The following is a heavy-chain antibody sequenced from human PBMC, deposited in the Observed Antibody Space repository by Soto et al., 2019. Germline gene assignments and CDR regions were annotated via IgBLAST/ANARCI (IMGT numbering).Heavy chain of an antibody. CDR1: GYTFTSYG. D-gene: IGHD3-3*01. CDR2: ISAYNGNT. J-gene: IGHJ6*02. CDR3: ARSDYDFWSGYYPGFYGMDV. Sequence: GASVKVSCQASGYTFTSYGSSWVRKAHGQGLEWMGWISAYNGNTNYAQKLQGRVTMTTDTSTSTAYMELRSLRSDDTAVYYCARSDYDFWSGYYPGFYGMDVWGQGTTVTVSS. V-gene: IGHV1-18*04.